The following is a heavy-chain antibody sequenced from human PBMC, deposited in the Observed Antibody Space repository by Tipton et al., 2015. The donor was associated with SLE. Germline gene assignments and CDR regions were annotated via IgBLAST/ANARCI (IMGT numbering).Heavy chain of an antibody. V-gene: IGHV5-51*01. D-gene: IGHD6-13*01. J-gene: IGHJ2*01. CDR3: ARRGVIAAAGTGWYFDL. CDR1: GYSFTSYW. CDR2: IYPGDSDT. Sequence: QLVQSGAEVKKPGESLKISCKGSGYSFTSYWIGWVRQMPGKGLEWMGIIYPGDSDTRYSLSFQGQVTISADKSISTAYLQWSSLKASDTAMYYCARRGVIAAAGTGWYFDLWGRGTLVAVSS.